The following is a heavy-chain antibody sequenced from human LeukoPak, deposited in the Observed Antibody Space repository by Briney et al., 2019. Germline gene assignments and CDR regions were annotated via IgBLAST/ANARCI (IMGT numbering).Heavy chain of an antibody. Sequence: GGSLRLSCAASGFTFSSYAMHWVRQAPGKGLEWVTFISYDGNNKYYADSVKGRFTISRDNSKNTLYLQMNSLRAEDTAVYYCARGDFKIAAAGYYGMAVWGQGTTVTVSS. CDR1: GFTFSSYA. V-gene: IGHV3-30-3*01. J-gene: IGHJ6*02. D-gene: IGHD6-13*01. CDR3: ARGDFKIAAAGYYGMAV. CDR2: ISYDGNNK.